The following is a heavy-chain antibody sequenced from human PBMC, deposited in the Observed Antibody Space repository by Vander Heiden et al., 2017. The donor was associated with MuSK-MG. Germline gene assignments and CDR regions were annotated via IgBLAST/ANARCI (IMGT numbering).Heavy chain of an antibody. CDR3: ARVLGATGGVESYYFDF. V-gene: IGHV3-66*01. CDR1: GFTARPHY. J-gene: IGHJ4*02. CDR2: IYSGSST. Sequence: EVQLVESGGGLVQPGGSRRRSCAASGFTARPHYLSRARQAPGKGLEWGSVIYSGSSTYYADSVKGRFTISRDNSKNTLYLQMNSLRAEDTAVYYCARVLGATGGVESYYFDFWGQGTLVTVSS. D-gene: IGHD5-12*01.